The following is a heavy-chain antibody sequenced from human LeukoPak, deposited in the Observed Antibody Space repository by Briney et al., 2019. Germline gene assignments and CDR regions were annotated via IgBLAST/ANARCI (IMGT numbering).Heavy chain of an antibody. CDR2: IRPKIEGGTA. V-gene: IGHV3-15*07. J-gene: IGHJ4*02. D-gene: IGHD3-10*01. CDR1: SVTFTYAW. Sequence: PGGSLRLACAVYSVTFTYAWMGWVRQAPGKGPEWVGRIRPKIEGGTADYAAPVKCRFTMSRADSKNMVYLQRSIRKTEDTAVYYCTPEGHQEESSGFDSWGPGTLVTVSS. CDR3: TPEGHQEESSGFDS.